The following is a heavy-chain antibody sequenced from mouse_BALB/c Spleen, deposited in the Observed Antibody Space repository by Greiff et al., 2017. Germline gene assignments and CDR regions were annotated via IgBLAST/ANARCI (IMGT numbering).Heavy chain of an antibody. CDR1: GFTFSSYT. CDR3: TRHGGDYGIDY. Sequence: EVQLVESGGGLVKPGGSLKLSCAASGFTFSSYTMSWVRQTPEKRLEWVATISSGGSYTYYPDSVKGRFTISRDNAKNTLYLQMSSLKSEDTAMYYCTRHGGDYGIDYWGQGTTLTVSS. J-gene: IGHJ2*01. D-gene: IGHD1-1*02. V-gene: IGHV5-6-4*01. CDR2: ISSGGSYT.